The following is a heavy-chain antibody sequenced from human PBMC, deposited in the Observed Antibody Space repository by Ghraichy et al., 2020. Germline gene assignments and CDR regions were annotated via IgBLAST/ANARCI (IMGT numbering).Heavy chain of an antibody. V-gene: IGHV3-33*01. Sequence: GGSLRLSCAASGFTFSSYGMHWVRQAPGKGLEWVAVIWYDGSNKYYADSVKGRFTISRDNSKNTLYLQMNSLRAEDTAVYYCARDSGSSWFDWYFDLWGRGTLVTVSS. J-gene: IGHJ2*01. CDR2: IWYDGSNK. CDR3: ARDSGSSWFDWYFDL. CDR1: GFTFSSYG. D-gene: IGHD6-13*01.